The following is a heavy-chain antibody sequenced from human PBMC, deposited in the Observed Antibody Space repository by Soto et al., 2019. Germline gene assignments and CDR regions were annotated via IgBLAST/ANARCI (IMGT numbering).Heavy chain of an antibody. CDR2: TFDSCTP. D-gene: IGHD4-4*01. V-gene: IGHV4-59*08. CDR1: GGRINSYC. J-gene: IGHJ4*02. Sequence: LSLTWTVSGGRINSYCWSWIRQPPGKGLEWIAYTFDSCTPNNHPSHKSRGTIPVDTSKNQFPLKLTSVTAADTAVYYCARHRRTTVAKFYFDNWGQGALVTVSS. CDR3: ARHRRTTVAKFYFDN.